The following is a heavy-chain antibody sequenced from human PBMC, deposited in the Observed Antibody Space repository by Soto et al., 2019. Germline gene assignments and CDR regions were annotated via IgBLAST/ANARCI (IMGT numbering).Heavy chain of an antibody. D-gene: IGHD6-19*01. CDR3: ARASSGWSAAPDY. J-gene: IGHJ4*02. CDR2: IYYSGST. V-gene: IGHV4-59*08. CDR1: GGYISSYD. Sequence: SETLSLTCTVSGGYISSYDWSWIRQPPGKGLEWIGYIYYSGSTNYNPSLKSRVTISVDTSKNQFSLKLSSVTAADTAVYYCARASSGWSAAPDYWGQGTLVTVSS.